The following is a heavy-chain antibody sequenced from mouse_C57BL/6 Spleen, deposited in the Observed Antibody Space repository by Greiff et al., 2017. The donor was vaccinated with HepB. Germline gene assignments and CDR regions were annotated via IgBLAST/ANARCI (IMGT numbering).Heavy chain of an antibody. V-gene: IGHV5-12*01. CDR2: ISNGGGST. D-gene: IGHD1-1*01. CDR1: GFTFSDYY. J-gene: IGHJ3*01. CDR3: ARQQGYYGSKSPFAY. Sequence: EVKLMESGGGLVQPGGSLKLSCAASGFTFSDYYMYWVRQTPEKRLEWVAYISNGGGSTYYPDTVKGRFTISRDNAKNTLYLQMSRLKSEDTAMYYCARQQGYYGSKSPFAYWGQGTLVTVSA.